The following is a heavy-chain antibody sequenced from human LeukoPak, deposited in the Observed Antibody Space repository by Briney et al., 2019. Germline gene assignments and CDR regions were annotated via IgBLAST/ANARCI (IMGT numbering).Heavy chain of an antibody. J-gene: IGHJ6*03. D-gene: IGHD4-11*01. CDR1: GFTFSDYY. Sequence: GGSLRLSCAASGFTFSDYYMSWIRQAPGKGLEWVSYISSSGSTIYYADSVRGRFTISRDNAKNSLYLQMNSLRAEDTAVYYCARYTVDGPYYMDVWGKGTTVTISS. V-gene: IGHV3-11*01. CDR2: ISSSGSTI. CDR3: ARYTVDGPYYMDV.